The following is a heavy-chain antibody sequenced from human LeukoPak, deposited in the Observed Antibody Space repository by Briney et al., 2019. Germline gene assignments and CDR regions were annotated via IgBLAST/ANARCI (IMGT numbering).Heavy chain of an antibody. J-gene: IGHJ4*02. CDR3: TTDPSDY. CDR2: IKSKTDGRTT. Sequence: GGSLRLSCAASGFTFSNAWMSWVRQAPGKELEWVGRIKSKTDGRTTDYAAPVKGRFTISRDDSKDTLYLQMNSLKTEDTAVYYCTTDPSDYWGQGTLVTVSS. CDR1: GFTFSNAW. V-gene: IGHV3-15*01.